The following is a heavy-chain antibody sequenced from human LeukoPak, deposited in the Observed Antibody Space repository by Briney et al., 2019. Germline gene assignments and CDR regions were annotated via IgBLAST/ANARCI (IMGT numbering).Heavy chain of an antibody. D-gene: IGHD3-10*01. CDR1: GYTFTSYD. Sequence: ASVKVSCKASGYTFTSYDINWVRQATGQGLEWMGWMNPISGNTGYAQKFQGRVTITRNTSISTAYMELSSLRSEDTAVYYCARSMVRGVILLDYWGQGTLVTVSS. V-gene: IGHV1-8*03. CDR3: ARSMVRGVILLDY. CDR2: MNPISGNT. J-gene: IGHJ4*02.